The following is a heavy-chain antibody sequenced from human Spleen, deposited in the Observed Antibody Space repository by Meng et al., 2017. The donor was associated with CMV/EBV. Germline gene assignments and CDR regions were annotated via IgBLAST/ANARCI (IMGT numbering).Heavy chain of an antibody. CDR3: AKGLRPYGMDV. V-gene: IGHV3-9*01. Sequence: SLKISCTASGFAFHDYTMHWVRQAPGKGLEWVSGISWNSGSIGYADSVKGRFTISRDNAKNSLYVQMNRLRPEDTALYYCAKGLRPYGMDVWGQGTTVTVSS. CDR1: GFAFHDYT. J-gene: IGHJ6*02. CDR2: ISWNSGSI.